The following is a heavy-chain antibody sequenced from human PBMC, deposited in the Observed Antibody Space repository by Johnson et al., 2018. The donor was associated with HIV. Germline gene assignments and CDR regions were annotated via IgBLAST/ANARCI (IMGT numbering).Heavy chain of an antibody. Sequence: QVQLVESGGGVVQPGRSLRLSCAASGFTFTFYAMHWVRQAPGKGLEWVAVISYDGSNKYYADSVKGRFTISRDNSKNTLYLQMNSLRAEDTAVYYCAKEIALTGERSDAFDIWGQGTMVTVSS. J-gene: IGHJ3*02. CDR2: ISYDGSNK. V-gene: IGHV3-30-3*01. CDR3: AKEIALTGERSDAFDI. D-gene: IGHD7-27*01. CDR1: GFTFTFYA.